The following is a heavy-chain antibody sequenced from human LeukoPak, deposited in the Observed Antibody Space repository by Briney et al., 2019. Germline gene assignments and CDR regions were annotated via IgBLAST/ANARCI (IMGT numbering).Heavy chain of an antibody. J-gene: IGHJ6*03. Sequence: PGGSLRLSCAASGFTFSSYWMHWVRQVPGKGLVWVSRVNSDGTGTTYADSVEGRFTISRDNAKNTVYLQMHSLRAEDTAIYYCIRTLIVATSPYMDVWGKGTTVTVSS. D-gene: IGHD5-12*01. CDR2: VNSDGTGT. V-gene: IGHV3-74*01. CDR3: IRTLIVATSPYMDV. CDR1: GFTFSSYW.